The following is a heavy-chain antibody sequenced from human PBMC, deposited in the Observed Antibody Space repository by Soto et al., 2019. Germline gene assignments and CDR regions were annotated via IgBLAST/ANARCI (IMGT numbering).Heavy chain of an antibody. CDR2: IYYTGTT. J-gene: IGHJ4*02. V-gene: IGHV4-39*01. CDR3: ARQDRRWLQFHYFDY. CDR1: GGSISSSSYY. D-gene: IGHD5-12*01. Sequence: QLQLQESGPGLVKPSETLSLTCTVSGGSISSSSYYWGWIRQPPGKGLEWIGTIYYTGTTYNNPSLKSRVPISVDTSKNQFSLRLSSVTAADTAVYYCARQDRRWLQFHYFDYWGQGNLVTVSS.